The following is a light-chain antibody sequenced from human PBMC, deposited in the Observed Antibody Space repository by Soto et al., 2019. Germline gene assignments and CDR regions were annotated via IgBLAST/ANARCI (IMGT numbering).Light chain of an antibody. J-gene: IGLJ1*01. CDR2: EVS. CDR3: SSYAGSNNFV. V-gene: IGLV2-8*01. CDR1: SSDVGGYNY. Sequence: QSVLTQPPSASGSPGQSVTISCTGTSSDVGGYNYVSWYQQHPGKAPKLMISEVSKRPSGVPDRFSGSKSGSTASLTVSGLQAEDEADYYCSSYAGSNNFVFGTGTKLTVL.